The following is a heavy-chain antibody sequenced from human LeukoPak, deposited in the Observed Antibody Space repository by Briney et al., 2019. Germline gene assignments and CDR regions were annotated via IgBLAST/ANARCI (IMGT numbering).Heavy chain of an antibody. V-gene: IGHV3-21*01. J-gene: IGHJ6*03. CDR3: ARDPYSGNYGNYYYYYMDV. Sequence: GGSLRLSCTTSGFTFRTYSMSWVRQAPGKALEWVSSITSSSTYIFYADSVKGRFTISRDNAKNSLYLQMNSLGPEDTALYYCARDPYSGNYGNYYYYYMDVWGKGTTVTISS. CDR2: ITSSSTYI. CDR1: GFTFRTYS. D-gene: IGHD1-26*01.